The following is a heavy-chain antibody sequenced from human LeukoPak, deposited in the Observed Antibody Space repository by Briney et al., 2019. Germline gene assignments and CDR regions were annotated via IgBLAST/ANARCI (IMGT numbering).Heavy chain of an antibody. D-gene: IGHD6-19*01. CDR1: GFTFSSYE. J-gene: IGHJ4*02. Sequence: PGGSLRLSCAASGFTFSSYEMNWVRQAPGKGLEWVSYISSSGSTIYYADPVKGRFTISRDNAKNSLYLQMNSLRAEDTGVYYCARDGSGWYDYWGQGILVTVSS. CDR2: ISSSGSTI. V-gene: IGHV3-48*03. CDR3: ARDGSGWYDY.